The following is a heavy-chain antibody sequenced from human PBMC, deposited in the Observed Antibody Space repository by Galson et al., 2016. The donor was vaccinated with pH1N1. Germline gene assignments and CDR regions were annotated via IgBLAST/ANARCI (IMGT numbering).Heavy chain of an antibody. D-gene: IGHD3-3*01. V-gene: IGHV4-31*03. CDR1: GGSIRSGDSY. Sequence: TLSLTCTVSGGSIRSGDSYWTWIRHHPGRGLEWIGHIFYTGITHYSPSLKSRVTISVDTSKSQFSLKLSSVTAADTAVYYCARRVLEQLEGLPSDAFDFWGQGTLVAVAS. CDR3: ARRVLEQLEGLPSDAFDF. CDR2: IFYTGIT. J-gene: IGHJ3*01.